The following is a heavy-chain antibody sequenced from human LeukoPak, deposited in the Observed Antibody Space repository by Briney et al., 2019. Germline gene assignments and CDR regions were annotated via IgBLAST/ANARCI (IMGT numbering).Heavy chain of an antibody. V-gene: IGHV3-74*03. CDR1: GFTFSSTW. CDR2: IVSDGSST. D-gene: IGHD2-2*01. J-gene: IGHJ4*02. CDR3: ARDWYHAIDC. Sequence: GGSLRLSCAASGFTFSSTWMHWVRQVPGKELVWVARIVSDGSSTTYAESVKGRFTISRDNAKNTLYLEMNSLRVEDTAVYYCARDWYHAIDCWGQGTLVTVSS.